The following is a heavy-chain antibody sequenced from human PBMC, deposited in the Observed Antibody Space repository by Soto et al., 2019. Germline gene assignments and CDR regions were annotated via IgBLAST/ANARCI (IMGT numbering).Heavy chain of an antibody. V-gene: IGHV4-34*01. CDR1: GGSFSDYY. D-gene: IGHD5-12*01. Sequence: SETLSLTCAVYGGSFSDYYWSWIRQPPGKGLEWIGEINHSGSTNYNPSLKSRVTISVDTSKNQFSLKLSSVTAADTAVYYCARDIVAPYFDYWGQGTLVTVSS. J-gene: IGHJ4*02. CDR3: ARDIVAPYFDY. CDR2: INHSGST.